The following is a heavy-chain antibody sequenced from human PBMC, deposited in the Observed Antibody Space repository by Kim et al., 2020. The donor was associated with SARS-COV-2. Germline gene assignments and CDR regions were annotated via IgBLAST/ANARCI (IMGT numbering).Heavy chain of an antibody. CDR1: GFTFSNAW. J-gene: IGHJ4*02. Sequence: GGSLRLSCAASGFTFSNAWMSWVRQAPGKGLEWVGRIKSKTDGGTTDYAAPVKGRFTISRDDSKNTRYLQMNSLKTEDTAVYYCTCSITMIVVVITTPDYWGQGTLVTVSS. D-gene: IGHD3-22*01. CDR2: IKSKTDGGTT. CDR3: TCSITMIVVVITTPDY. V-gene: IGHV3-15*01.